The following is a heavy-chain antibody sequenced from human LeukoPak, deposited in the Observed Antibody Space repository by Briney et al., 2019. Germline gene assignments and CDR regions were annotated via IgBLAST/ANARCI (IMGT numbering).Heavy chain of an antibody. J-gene: IGHJ3*02. Sequence: GGSLRLSCAASGFTFSSYGMHWVRQATGKGLEWVSAIGTAGDTYYPGSVKGRFTISRENAKNSLYLQMNSLRAGDTAVYYCAKSYAYCGSDCYSEEDHAFDIWGQGTMVTVSS. CDR1: GFTFSSYG. CDR2: IGTAGDT. CDR3: AKSYAYCGSDCYSEEDHAFDI. V-gene: IGHV3-13*01. D-gene: IGHD2-21*02.